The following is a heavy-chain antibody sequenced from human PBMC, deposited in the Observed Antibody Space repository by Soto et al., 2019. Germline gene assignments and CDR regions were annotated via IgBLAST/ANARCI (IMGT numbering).Heavy chain of an antibody. CDR3: ASESPIEVDGTNWYFDL. J-gene: IGHJ2*01. V-gene: IGHV1-46*01. CDR1: GYTFTSYY. CDR2: INPSGGST. Sequence: EASVKVSCKASGYTFTSYYMHWVRQAPGQGLEWMGIINPSGGSTSYAQKFQGRVTMTRDTSTSTVYMELSSLRSEDTAVYYCASESPIEVDGTNWYFDLWGRGTLVTVSS. D-gene: IGHD6-19*01.